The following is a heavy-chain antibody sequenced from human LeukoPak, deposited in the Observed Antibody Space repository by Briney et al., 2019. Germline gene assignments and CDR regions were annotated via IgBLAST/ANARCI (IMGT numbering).Heavy chain of an antibody. J-gene: IGHJ4*02. CDR1: GFTLDDYA. V-gene: IGHV3-9*01. CDR3: TKNKGGQLIDGIDY. D-gene: IGHD1-1*01. Sequence: GGSLRLSCAASGFTLDDYAMHWVRQAPGKGLEWVSGISWNSGSIGYADSVKGRFTISRDNTKNSLYLQMNSLRAEDTALYYCTKNKGGQLIDGIDYWGQGTLVTVSS. CDR2: ISWNSGSI.